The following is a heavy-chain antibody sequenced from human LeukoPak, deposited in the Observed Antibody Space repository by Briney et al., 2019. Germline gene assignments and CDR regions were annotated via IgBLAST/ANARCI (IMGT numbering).Heavy chain of an antibody. Sequence: SQTLSLTCTVSGGSISSGGYYWSWIRQPPGKGLEWIGYIYYSGSTNYNPSLKSRVTISVDTSKNQFSLKLSSVTAADTAVYYCARLSGSNNWFDPWGQGTLVTVSS. J-gene: IGHJ5*02. CDR2: IYYSGST. D-gene: IGHD1-26*01. CDR1: GGSISSGGYY. CDR3: ARLSGSNNWFDP. V-gene: IGHV4-61*08.